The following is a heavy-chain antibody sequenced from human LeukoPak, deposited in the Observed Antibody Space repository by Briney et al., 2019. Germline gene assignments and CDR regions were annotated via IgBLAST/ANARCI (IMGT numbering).Heavy chain of an antibody. V-gene: IGHV3-21*01. Sequence: PGGSLRLSCAASGFTFSSYAMSWVRQAPGKGLEWVSAISSSGSYIYYADSVKGRFTISRDNAKNSLYLQMNSLRAEDTAVYYCARDHRKGRLLWFGELLSWFDPWGQGTLVTVSS. CDR3: ARDHRKGRLLWFGELLSWFDP. D-gene: IGHD3-10*01. CDR2: ISSSGSYI. J-gene: IGHJ5*02. CDR1: GFTFSSYA.